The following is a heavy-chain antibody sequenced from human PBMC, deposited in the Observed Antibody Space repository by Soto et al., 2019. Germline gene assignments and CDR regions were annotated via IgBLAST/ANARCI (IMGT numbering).Heavy chain of an antibody. V-gene: IGHV4-30-2*01. CDR2: IFHSGTT. J-gene: IGHJ4*02. CDR3: ASVPTEDSITQYCDY. CDR1: VFSIIRIFYS. Sequence: SDTLSLTCSLSVFSIIRIFYSLSFIRQPPGKGLELIGYIFHSGTTYYNPSLKNRLTISIDRSKNQFYLKLGSVTAADKDVYYCASVPTEDSITQYCDYWGLGMLV. D-gene: IGHD3-10*01.